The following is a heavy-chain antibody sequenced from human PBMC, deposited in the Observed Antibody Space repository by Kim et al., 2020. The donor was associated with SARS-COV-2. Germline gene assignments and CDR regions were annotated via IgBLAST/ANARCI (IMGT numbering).Heavy chain of an antibody. CDR3: ARGGISTVITV. CDR2: MYSTGNS. D-gene: IGHD1-26*01. V-gene: IGHV4-4*07. J-gene: IGHJ4*02. Sequence: SETLSLTCSVSGVSISSYYWTWIRQPAGKGLEWIGRMYSTGNSNYNPSLKSRVTMSVDTSTNQFSLKLSSVTAADTAIYYCARGGISTVITVWGQGTLVTVSS. CDR1: GVSISSYY.